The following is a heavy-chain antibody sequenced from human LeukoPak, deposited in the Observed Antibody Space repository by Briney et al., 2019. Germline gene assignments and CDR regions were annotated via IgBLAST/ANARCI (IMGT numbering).Heavy chain of an antibody. CDR3: ASAGDYYDSSGYYDY. Sequence: PAASVKVSCKASGYTFTGYYMHWVRQAPGQGLEWMGRIIPILGIANYAQKFQGRVTITADKSTSTAYMELSSLRSEDTAVYYCASAGDYYDSSGYYDYWGQGTLVTVSS. D-gene: IGHD3-22*01. CDR2: IIPILGIA. J-gene: IGHJ4*02. V-gene: IGHV1-69*02. CDR1: GYTFTGYY.